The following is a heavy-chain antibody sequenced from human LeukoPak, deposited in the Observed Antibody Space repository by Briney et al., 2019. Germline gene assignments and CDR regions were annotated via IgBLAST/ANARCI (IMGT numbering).Heavy chain of an antibody. CDR3: VKSDRGYSSSWYRQVWFDP. CDR2: ISSNGGST. Sequence: GALRLSCSASGFTFSSYAMHWVRQAPGKGLEYVSAISSNGGSTYYADSVKGRFTISRDNSKNTLYLQMSSLRAEDTAVYYCVKSDRGYSSSWYRQVWFDPWGQGTLVTVSS. J-gene: IGHJ5*02. V-gene: IGHV3-64D*09. CDR1: GFTFSSYA. D-gene: IGHD6-13*01.